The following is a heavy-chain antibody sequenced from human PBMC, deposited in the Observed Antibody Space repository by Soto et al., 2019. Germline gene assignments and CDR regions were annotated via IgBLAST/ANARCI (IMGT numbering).Heavy chain of an antibody. V-gene: IGHV4-39*01. CDR2: IYYSGST. CDR1: GGSISSSSYY. Sequence: SETLSLTCTVSGGSISSSSYYWGWIRQPPGKGLEWIGSIYYSGSTYYNPSLKSRVTISVDTSKNQFSLKLSSVTAADTAVYYCARRPMVRVTQIGWFDPWGQGTLVTVSS. CDR3: ARRPMVRVTQIGWFDP. J-gene: IGHJ5*02. D-gene: IGHD3-10*01.